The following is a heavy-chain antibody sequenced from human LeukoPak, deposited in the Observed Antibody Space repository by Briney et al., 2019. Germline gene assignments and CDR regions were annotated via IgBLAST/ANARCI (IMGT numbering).Heavy chain of an antibody. Sequence: TSVKVSCKASGYTFTSYYMHWVRQAPGQGLEWMGIINPSGGSTSYAQKFQGRVTMTRDTSTSTVYMELSSLRSEDTAVYYCARSGYLDAFDIWGQGTMVTVSS. D-gene: IGHD1-26*01. V-gene: IGHV1-46*01. CDR3: ARSGYLDAFDI. CDR1: GYTFTSYY. CDR2: INPSGGST. J-gene: IGHJ3*02.